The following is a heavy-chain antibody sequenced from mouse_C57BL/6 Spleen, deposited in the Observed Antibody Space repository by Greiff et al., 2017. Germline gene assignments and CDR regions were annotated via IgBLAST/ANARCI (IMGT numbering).Heavy chain of an antibody. J-gene: IGHJ4*01. CDR3: ARCPYDGYYEGAMDY. D-gene: IGHD2-3*01. CDR2: IDPEDGET. CDR1: GFNIKDYY. V-gene: IGHV14-2*01. Sequence: VQLQQSGAELVKPGASVKLSCTASGFNIKDYYMHWVKQRTEQGLEWIGRIDPEDGETKYAPKFQGKATITADTSSNTAYLQLSRLTSEDTAVXYCARCPYDGYYEGAMDYWGQGTSVTVSS.